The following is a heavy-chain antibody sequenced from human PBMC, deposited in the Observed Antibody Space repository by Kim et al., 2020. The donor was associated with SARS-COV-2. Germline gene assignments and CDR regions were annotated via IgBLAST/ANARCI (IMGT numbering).Heavy chain of an antibody. V-gene: IGHV5-51*01. J-gene: IGHJ3*02. Sequence: GESLKISCKGSGYSFTSYWIGWVRQMPGKGLEWMGIIYPGDSDTRYSPSFQGQVTISADKSISTAYLQWSSLKASDTAMYYCASHLRETYYYDSSGLSVFDIWGQGTMVTVSS. CDR2: IYPGDSDT. D-gene: IGHD3-22*01. CDR1: GYSFTSYW. CDR3: ASHLRETYYYDSSGLSVFDI.